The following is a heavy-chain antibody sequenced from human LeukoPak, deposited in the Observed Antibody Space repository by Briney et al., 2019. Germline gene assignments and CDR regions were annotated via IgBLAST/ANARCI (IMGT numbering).Heavy chain of an antibody. CDR1: GGSVSSSGYY. J-gene: IGHJ4*02. CDR3: VQEFTMIVVVIIS. D-gene: IGHD3-22*01. Sequence: RPSETLSLTCAVSGGSVSSSGYYWGWVRQSPGRRLEWIGRMYYHNGKTYYNPSLKSRVSISVDTSTNQFSLKLNSVTAADTAVYYCVQEFTMIVVVIISWGQGTPVTVSS. CDR2: MYYHNGKT. V-gene: IGHV4-39*07.